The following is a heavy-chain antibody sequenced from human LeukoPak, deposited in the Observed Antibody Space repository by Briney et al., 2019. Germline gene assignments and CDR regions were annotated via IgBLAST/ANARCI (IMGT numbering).Heavy chain of an antibody. V-gene: IGHV3-21*01. Sequence: PGGSLRLSCAASGFTFSSYSMNWVRQAPGKGLEWVSSISSSSYIYYADSVKGRFTISRDNAKNSLYLQMNSLRAEDTAVYYCATGSTYYYDSSGYSHSDYWGQGTLVTVSS. J-gene: IGHJ4*02. CDR1: GFTFSSYS. CDR3: ATGSTYYYDSSGYSHSDY. D-gene: IGHD3-22*01. CDR2: ISSSSYI.